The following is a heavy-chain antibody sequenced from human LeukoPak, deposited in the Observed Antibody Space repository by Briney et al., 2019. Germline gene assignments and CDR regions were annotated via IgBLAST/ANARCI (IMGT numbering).Heavy chain of an antibody. CDR1: GFIFSSYG. J-gene: IGHJ4*02. CDR3: AKRSATSSGYFDF. V-gene: IGHV3-23*01. Sequence: GGSLRLSCAASGFIFSSYGMTWVRQAPGKGLEWVSAITGSGAYTNYADSVKGRFTISRDNSKNTIFLQMNSLRAEDTAIYYCAKRSATSSGYFDFWGRGTLVTVSS. CDR2: ITGSGAYT. D-gene: IGHD3-22*01.